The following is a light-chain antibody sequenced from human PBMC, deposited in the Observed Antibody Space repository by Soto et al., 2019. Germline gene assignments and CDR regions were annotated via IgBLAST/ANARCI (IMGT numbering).Light chain of an antibody. J-gene: IGKJ1*01. CDR1: QSISSY. CDR2: GAS. CDR3: QQYGSSGT. Sequence: EVVMRQSPATLSVSPGEGATLSCRASQSISSYLAWYQQKPGQAPRLLIYGASNRATGIPDRFSGSGSGTDFTLTISSLEPEDFAVYYCQQYGSSGTFGQGTKVDIK. V-gene: IGKV3-20*01.